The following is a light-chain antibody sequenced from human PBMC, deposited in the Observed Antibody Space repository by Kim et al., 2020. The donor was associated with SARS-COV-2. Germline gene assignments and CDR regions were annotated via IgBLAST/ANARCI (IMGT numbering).Light chain of an antibody. J-gene: IGKJ4*01. CDR3: QQYDKWSLT. CDR2: DAS. V-gene: IGKV3-15*01. CDR1: QSANSN. Sequence: VSPGERATLSCRASQSANSNLAWYQQKPGQAPRLLIYDASTRATDIPARFSGSGSGTDFTLTISCLQSEDFAVYYCQQYDKWSLTFGGGTKVEIK.